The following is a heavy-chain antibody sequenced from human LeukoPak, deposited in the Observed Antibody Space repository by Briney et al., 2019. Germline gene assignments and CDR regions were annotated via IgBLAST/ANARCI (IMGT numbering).Heavy chain of an antibody. Sequence: GGSLRLSCAASGFTFSSYAMSWVRQAPGKGLEWVSAISGSGGSTYYADSVKARFTISRDNSKNTLYLQMNGLRAEDTAVYYCARDFGILTGPPIEGPGDYWGQGTLVTVSS. CDR3: ARDFGILTGPPIEGPGDY. V-gene: IGHV3-23*01. D-gene: IGHD3-9*01. CDR1: GFTFSSYA. CDR2: ISGSGGST. J-gene: IGHJ4*02.